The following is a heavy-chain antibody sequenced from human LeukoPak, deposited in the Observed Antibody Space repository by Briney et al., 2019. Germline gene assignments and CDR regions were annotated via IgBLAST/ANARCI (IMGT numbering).Heavy chain of an antibody. J-gene: IGHJ4*02. D-gene: IGHD5-18*01. V-gene: IGHV3-23*01. Sequence: GGSLRLSCAASGFTFNSYAVSWVRQAPGKGLEWVSAISGSGGSTYYADSVKGRFTVSRDNSKYTLSLQMNSLRVEDTAVYYCAKDVIKGSPLWVDYFDYWGQGTLVTVSS. CDR2: ISGSGGST. CDR3: AKDVIKGSPLWVDYFDY. CDR1: GFTFNSYA.